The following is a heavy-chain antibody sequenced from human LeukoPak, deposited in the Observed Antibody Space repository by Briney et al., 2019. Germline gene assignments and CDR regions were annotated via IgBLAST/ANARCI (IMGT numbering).Heavy chain of an antibody. Sequence: PGRSLRLSCAASGFSIRRHGMHWVRQAPGKGLEWVAVISYDGNHNYYADSVKGRFTISRDNSKNTLYLQMNSLRSEDTAVYYCAKDKGEMSTIILDYWGQGTLVTVSS. CDR1: GFSIRRHG. V-gene: IGHV3-30*18. CDR3: AKDKGEMSTIILDY. J-gene: IGHJ4*02. D-gene: IGHD5-24*01. CDR2: ISYDGNHN.